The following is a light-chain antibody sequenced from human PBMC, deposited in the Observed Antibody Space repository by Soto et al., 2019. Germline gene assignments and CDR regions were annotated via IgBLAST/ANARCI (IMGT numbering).Light chain of an antibody. V-gene: IGKV1-39*01. Sequence: DIQMTQSPSSLSASVGDRVTITCRASQYITTYLNWYQQKPGKAPRLLIYGASTLQSGVPSRFSGTKSGTDFTLTISSLQPEDFASYYCQQSYSTPYTFGQGTKLEIK. CDR3: QQSYSTPYT. CDR1: QYITTY. CDR2: GAS. J-gene: IGKJ2*01.